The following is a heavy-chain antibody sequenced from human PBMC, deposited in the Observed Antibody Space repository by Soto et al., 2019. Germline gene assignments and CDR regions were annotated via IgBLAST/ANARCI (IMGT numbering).Heavy chain of an antibody. CDR3: TTPYGSGSYYDY. J-gene: IGHJ4*02. D-gene: IGHD3-10*01. Sequence: EVQLVESGGGLVKPGGSLRLSCAASGFTFSNAWMSWVRQAPGKGLEWVGRIKSKTDGGTTDYAAPVKGRFTISRDDSKNTLYLQMNSLKTEDTAVYYCTTPYGSGSYYDYWGQGTLVTVSS. V-gene: IGHV3-15*01. CDR1: GFTFSNAW. CDR2: IKSKTDGGTT.